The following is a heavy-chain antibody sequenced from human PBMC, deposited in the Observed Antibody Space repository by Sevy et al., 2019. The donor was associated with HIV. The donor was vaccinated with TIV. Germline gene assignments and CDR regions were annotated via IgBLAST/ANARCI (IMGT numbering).Heavy chain of an antibody. CDR3: AGENAWGRGYS. Sequence: SETLSLTCTVSGGSITSLYWNWIRQPPGKGLEWIANIYYNGHINYNPSFQSRVTLSLDTSKNQFSLRLSSVTAADTAMYYCAGENAWGRGYSWGQGTLVTVSS. V-gene: IGHV4-59*11. D-gene: IGHD1-26*01. CDR2: IYYNGHI. CDR1: GGSITSLY. J-gene: IGHJ4*02.